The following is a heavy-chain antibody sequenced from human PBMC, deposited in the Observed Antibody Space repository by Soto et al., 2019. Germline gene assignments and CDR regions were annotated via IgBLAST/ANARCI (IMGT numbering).Heavy chain of an antibody. CDR1: GDSISRNNNY. V-gene: IGHV4-30-4*01. J-gene: IGHJ4*02. D-gene: IGHD5-12*01. CDR3: AAGGGLPRYY. CDR2: ISYSGTT. Sequence: SETLSLTCTVSGDSISRNNNYWSWIRQPPGEGLEWIGFISYSGTTSYSPSLKSRVAISLDTSKNQFSLSLSSVTAADTAVYYCAAGGGLPRYYWGQGTLVTVS.